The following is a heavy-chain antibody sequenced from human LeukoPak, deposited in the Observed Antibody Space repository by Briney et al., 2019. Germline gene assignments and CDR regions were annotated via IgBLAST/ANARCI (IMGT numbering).Heavy chain of an antibody. CDR3: ARAGILSTGDYFDP. J-gene: IGHJ5*02. Sequence: SETLSLTCTVSSGSITSGGYYWNWIRQHPGKGLEWIGTIHHSGSTSYNPSLQSRATISVDTSNNQFSLKLSSVTAADTAVYYCARAGILSTGDYFDPWGQGTLVTVSS. D-gene: IGHD5/OR15-5a*01. CDR1: SGSITSGGYY. V-gene: IGHV4-39*07. CDR2: IHHSGST.